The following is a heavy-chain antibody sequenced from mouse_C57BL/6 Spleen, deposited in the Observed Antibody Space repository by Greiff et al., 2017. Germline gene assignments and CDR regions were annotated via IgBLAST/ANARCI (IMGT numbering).Heavy chain of an antibody. CDR3: TRGDITKYYYAMDY. Sequence: EVKVVESGEGLVKPGGSLKLSCAASGFTFSSYAMSWVRQTPEKRLEWVAYISSGGDYIYYADTVKGRFTISRDNARNTLYLQMSSLKSEDTAMYYCTRGDITKYYYAMDYWGQGTSVTVSS. V-gene: IGHV5-9-1*02. CDR2: ISSGGDYI. D-gene: IGHD1-1*01. CDR1: GFTFSSYA. J-gene: IGHJ4*01.